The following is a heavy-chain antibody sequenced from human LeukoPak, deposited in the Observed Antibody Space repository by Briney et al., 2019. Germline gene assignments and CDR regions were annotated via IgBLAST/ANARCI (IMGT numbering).Heavy chain of an antibody. CDR3: AGGGGYDPKKYYFDY. CDR2: IYYSGST. CDR1: GGSISSSSYY. Sequence: SETLSLTCTVSGGSISSSSYYWAWIRQHPGKGLEWIGYIYYSGSTYYNPSLKSRVTISVDTSKNQFSLKLSSVTAADTAVYYCAGGGGYDPKKYYFDYWGQGTLVTVSS. J-gene: IGHJ4*02. D-gene: IGHD5-12*01. V-gene: IGHV4-31*03.